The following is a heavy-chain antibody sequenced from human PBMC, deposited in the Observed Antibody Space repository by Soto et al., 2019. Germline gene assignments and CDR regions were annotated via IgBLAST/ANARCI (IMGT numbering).Heavy chain of an antibody. V-gene: IGHV1-8*01. CDR3: AREKTSYGMGV. CDR2: MNPNSGNT. Sequence: QVQLVQSGAEVKKPGASVKVSCKASGYTFTSYDINWVRQATGQGLEWMGRMNPNSGNTGYAQKFEGRGTMTRNTSITTAYMKLSSLRSEETALYYCAREKTSYGMGVWGKGTTVTVSS. J-gene: IGHJ6*04. CDR1: GYTFTSYD.